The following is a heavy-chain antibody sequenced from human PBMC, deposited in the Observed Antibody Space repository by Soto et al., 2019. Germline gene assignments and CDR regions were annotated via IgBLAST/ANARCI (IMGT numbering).Heavy chain of an antibody. D-gene: IGHD6-19*01. Sequence: QVQLVQSGAEEKKPGASVKVSCKASGFTFTGYAIHWVRQATGQRLEWMGWIKADNTNTKYSQKFQGRVTITRDTSASTAYMELSSLRSEGTAVYYCASEAGWYVDYWGQGTLVTVSS. CDR3: ASEAGWYVDY. CDR1: GFTFTGYA. J-gene: IGHJ4*02. CDR2: IKADNTNT. V-gene: IGHV1-3*05.